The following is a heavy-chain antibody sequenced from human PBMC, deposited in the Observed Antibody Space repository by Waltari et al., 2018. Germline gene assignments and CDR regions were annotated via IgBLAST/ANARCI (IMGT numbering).Heavy chain of an antibody. D-gene: IGHD1-1*01. V-gene: IGHV3-20*04. J-gene: IGHJ4*02. CDR3: ARVAACERPNFDD. CDR2: INWKGGSK. Sequence: EVQLVESGGGVVRLGGSLRLSCAASGFTFDDSGMSWVRQGPGKGLGVVSGINWKGGSKGYAGSMKGRFTISRDNAKNSLYLQMNRLRAEDTALYYCARVAACERPNFDDWGQGTLVTVSS. CDR1: GFTFDDSG.